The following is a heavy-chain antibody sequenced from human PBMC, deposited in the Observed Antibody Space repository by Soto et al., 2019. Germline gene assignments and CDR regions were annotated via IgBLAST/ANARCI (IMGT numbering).Heavy chain of an antibody. CDR1: GYTFTSYA. CDR3: ARDSESGITIFGVVTPYYFDY. J-gene: IGHJ4*02. D-gene: IGHD3-3*01. CDR2: INAGNGNT. V-gene: IGHV1-3*01. Sequence: ASVKVSCKASGYTFTSYAMHWVRQAPGQRLEWMGWINAGNGNTKYSQKFQGRVTITRDTSASTAYMELSSLRSEDTAVYYCARDSESGITIFGVVTPYYFDYWGQGTLVTVSS.